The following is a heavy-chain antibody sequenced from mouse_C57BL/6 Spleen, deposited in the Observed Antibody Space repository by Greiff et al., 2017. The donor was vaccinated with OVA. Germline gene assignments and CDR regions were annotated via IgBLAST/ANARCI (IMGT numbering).Heavy chain of an antibody. Sequence: VQLQQSGGGLVKPGGSLKLSCAASGFTFSDYGMHWVRQAPEKGLEWVAYISSGSSTIYYADTVKGRFTISSDNAKNTLFLQMTSLRAEDTAMYYCARDYYGSSSRFAYWGQGTLVTVSA. J-gene: IGHJ3*01. CDR3: ARDYYGSSSRFAY. CDR2: ISSGSSTI. D-gene: IGHD1-1*01. CDR1: GFTFSDYG. V-gene: IGHV5-17*01.